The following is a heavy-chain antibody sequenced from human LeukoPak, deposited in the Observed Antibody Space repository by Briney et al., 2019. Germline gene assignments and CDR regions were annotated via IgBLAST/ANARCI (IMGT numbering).Heavy chain of an antibody. D-gene: IGHD2-2*01. Sequence: PGGSLRLSCAASGFTSSSYAMSWVRQAPGKGLEWVSAISGSGGSTYYADSVKGRFTISRDNSKNTLYLQMNSLRAEDTAVYYCAKDLEDIVVVPAAHFDYWGQGTLVTVSS. CDR3: AKDLEDIVVVPAAHFDY. V-gene: IGHV3-23*01. CDR1: GFTSSSYA. CDR2: ISGSGGST. J-gene: IGHJ4*02.